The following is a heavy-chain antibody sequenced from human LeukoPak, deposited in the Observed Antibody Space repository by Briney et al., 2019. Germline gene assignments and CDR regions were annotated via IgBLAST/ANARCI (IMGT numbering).Heavy chain of an antibody. CDR1: GGSISSYY. Sequence: SETLSLTCTVSGGSISSYYWSWIRQPPGKGLEWIGYISYSGNTNYNPSLKSRVTISIDTSKNQLSLKLSSVTAADTAVYYCASLDYYDSSGYLYYWGQGTLVTVSS. CDR3: ASLDYYDSSGYLYY. V-gene: IGHV4-59*01. CDR2: ISYSGNT. J-gene: IGHJ4*02. D-gene: IGHD3-22*01.